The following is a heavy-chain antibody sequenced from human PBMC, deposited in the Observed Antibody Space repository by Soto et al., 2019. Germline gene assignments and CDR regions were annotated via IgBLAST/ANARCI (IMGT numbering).Heavy chain of an antibody. CDR2: IYPGDSDT. D-gene: IGHD4-4*01. CDR1: GYSFTSYW. V-gene: IGHV5-51*01. Sequence: GESLKISWKGSGYSFTSYWIGWLRQMPGKGLEWMGIIYPGDSDTRYSPSFQGQVTISADKSISTAYLQWSSLKASDTAMYYCARQRIMTTVTPPDYWGQGTLVTVSS. CDR3: ARQRIMTTVTPPDY. J-gene: IGHJ4*02.